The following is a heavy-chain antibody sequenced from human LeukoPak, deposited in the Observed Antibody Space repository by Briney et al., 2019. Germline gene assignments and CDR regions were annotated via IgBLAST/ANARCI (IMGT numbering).Heavy chain of an antibody. D-gene: IGHD3-10*01. CDR1: GFTFSSYS. CDR2: ISSSSSTI. V-gene: IGHV3-48*01. Sequence: GGSLRLSCAASGFTFSSYSMNWVRQAPGKGLEWVSYISSSSSTIYCADSVKGRFTISRDNAKNSLYLQMNSLRAEDTAVYYCARGTTAEILWFGESYLDYWGQGTLVTVSS. J-gene: IGHJ4*02. CDR3: ARGTTAEILWFGESYLDY.